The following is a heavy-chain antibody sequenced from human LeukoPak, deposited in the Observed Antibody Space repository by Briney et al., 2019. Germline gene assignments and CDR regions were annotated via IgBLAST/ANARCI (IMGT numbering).Heavy chain of an antibody. CDR2: IYSSGST. J-gene: IGHJ3*01. V-gene: IGHV4-4*07. D-gene: IGHD2-8*01. Sequence: SETLSLTCTVSGGSITNYYWSWVRQPAGKGLEWIGRIYSSGSTNYNPSLNSRVTMSVDTSKNQFSLKLTSVTAADTAVYYCARTSPKNGAFDLWGQGTMVTVSS. CDR1: GGSITNYY. CDR3: ARTSPKNGAFDL.